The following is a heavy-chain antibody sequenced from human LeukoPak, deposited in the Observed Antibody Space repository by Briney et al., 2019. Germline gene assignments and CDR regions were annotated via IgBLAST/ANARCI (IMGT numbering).Heavy chain of an antibody. D-gene: IGHD2/OR15-2a*01. CDR1: GYTFTGYY. Sequence: ASVKVSCKASGYTFTGYYIHWVRQAPGQGLEWMGWINPNNGDTKYAQKFQGRVTMTRDTSISTAYMELSRLRSDDTAVYYCARLGGNINSPYGNWFDPWGQGALVTVSS. CDR2: INPNNGDT. J-gene: IGHJ5*02. CDR3: ARLGGNINSPYGNWFDP. V-gene: IGHV1-2*02.